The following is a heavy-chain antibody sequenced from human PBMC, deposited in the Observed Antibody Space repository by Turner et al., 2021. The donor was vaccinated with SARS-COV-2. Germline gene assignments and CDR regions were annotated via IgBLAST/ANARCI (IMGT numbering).Heavy chain of an antibody. CDR2: ISSSSSYI. V-gene: IGHV3-21*01. D-gene: IGHD3-22*01. CDR3: ARWAYFDSSGYYPSHFDY. Sequence: EVQLVESGGGLVKPGGSLRLSCEASGFTFSSYSMNWVRQAPGKGLEWVSSISSSSSYIYYADSVKGRFTISRDNAKNSLYLQMNSLRAEDTAVYYCARWAYFDSSGYYPSHFDYWGQGTLVTVSS. CDR1: GFTFSSYS. J-gene: IGHJ4*02.